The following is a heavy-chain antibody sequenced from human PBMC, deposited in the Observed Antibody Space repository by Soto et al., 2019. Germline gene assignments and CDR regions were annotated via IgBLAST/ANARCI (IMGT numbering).Heavy chain of an antibody. V-gene: IGHV3-23*01. J-gene: IGHJ4*02. CDR2: INTSGGTT. CDR1: GFTFSVYA. Sequence: EVQLLESWGGMVQPGGSLRLSCSASGFTFSVYAMGWVRQAPGKGLEWVSTINTSGGTTYYADSVKGRFTISRDNSKNTLFLRMTSLRAEDTAVYYCAKLSYGDHPDYWGQGTLVTVSS. D-gene: IGHD4-17*01. CDR3: AKLSYGDHPDY.